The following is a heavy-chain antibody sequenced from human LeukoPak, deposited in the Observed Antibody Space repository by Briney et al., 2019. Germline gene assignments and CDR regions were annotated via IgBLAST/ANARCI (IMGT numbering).Heavy chain of an antibody. D-gene: IGHD3-10*02. CDR2: INGDGSNT. CDR3: AKTAVRGVIISYFDH. V-gene: IGHV3-74*01. J-gene: IGHJ4*02. Sequence: PGGSLRLSCAASGFTFSIYWMHWVRQAPGKGLVWVSHINGDGSNTNYADSVKGRFTISRDNAKNTLYLQINSLRADDTAVYYCAKTAVRGVIISYFDHWGQGTLVTVSS. CDR1: GFTFSIYW.